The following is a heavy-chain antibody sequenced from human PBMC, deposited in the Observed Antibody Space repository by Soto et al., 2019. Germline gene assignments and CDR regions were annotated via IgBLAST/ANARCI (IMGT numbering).Heavy chain of an antibody. CDR2: INPNGGST. V-gene: IGHV1-46*01. Sequence: QVQLMQSGAEVKKPGASVRVSCKASGYTFTNYYVHWVRQAPGQGLEWMGFINPNGGSTTYAQKFQGRFTVTTDTSTRTVYMQLSSLRSEDTAVGYWARSAPYDYWGQGTLVPVSS. J-gene: IGHJ4*02. CDR1: GYTFTNYY. CDR3: ARSAPYDY.